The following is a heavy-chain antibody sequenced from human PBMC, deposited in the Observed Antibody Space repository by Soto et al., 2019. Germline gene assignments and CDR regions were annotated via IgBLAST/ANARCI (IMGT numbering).Heavy chain of an antibody. D-gene: IGHD4-17*01. CDR2: ISGSGSNT. CDR1: GFTFTSFT. Sequence: EVQLLQSGGGLVQPGGSLRLSCAASGFTFTSFTMNWVPQAPGKGLEWVSAISGSGSNTYDVGSVRGRFTISRDNSMNMLYLQMNSLRGDDTAVYFCAKSIRTTLSVYDYWGQGALVTVSS. CDR3: AKSIRTTLSVYDY. J-gene: IGHJ4*02. V-gene: IGHV3-23*01.